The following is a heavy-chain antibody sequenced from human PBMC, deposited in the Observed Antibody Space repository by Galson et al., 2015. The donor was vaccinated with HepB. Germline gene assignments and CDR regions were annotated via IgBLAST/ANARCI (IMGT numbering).Heavy chain of an antibody. CDR1: GFTFSRYS. J-gene: IGHJ5*02. D-gene: IGHD6-19*01. Sequence: SLRLSCAASGFTFSRYSMNWVRQAPGKGLEWVSSISSSSSYIYYADSVKGRFTISRDNAKNSLYLQMNSLRAEDTAVYYCALAQWLAKGGFDPWGQGTLVTVSS. CDR3: ALAQWLAKGGFDP. V-gene: IGHV3-21*01. CDR2: ISSSSSYI.